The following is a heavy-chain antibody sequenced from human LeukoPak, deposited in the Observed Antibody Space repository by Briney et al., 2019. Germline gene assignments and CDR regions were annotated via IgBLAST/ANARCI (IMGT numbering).Heavy chain of an antibody. Sequence: GVSVKVSCKASGYTFGSCDINWVRQATGQGLEWMGWMNPNSGDTGYAQNFQGRVTFTRDTSISTAYMELSSLRSEDTAVYYCTRDMRGAAAADDAFDIWGQGTMVTVSS. CDR2: MNPNSGDT. J-gene: IGHJ3*02. CDR1: GYTFGSCD. D-gene: IGHD6-13*01. CDR3: TRDMRGAAAADDAFDI. V-gene: IGHV1-8*01.